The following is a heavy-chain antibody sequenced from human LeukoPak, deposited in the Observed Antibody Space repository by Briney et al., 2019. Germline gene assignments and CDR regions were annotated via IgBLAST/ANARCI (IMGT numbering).Heavy chain of an antibody. D-gene: IGHD1-14*01. J-gene: IGHJ4*02. CDR3: TRYNNDHFDY. V-gene: IGHV3-33*01. CDR1: GFTFGGYG. Sequence: GGSLRLACAGSGFTFGGYGMHWFRQTPGKGLEWVAVIAYDGSRAFYADSVKGRFTISRDNSKNTMSVQMDDLRAEDTAVYYCTRYNNDHFDYWGQGTLVTVSS. CDR2: IAYDGSRA.